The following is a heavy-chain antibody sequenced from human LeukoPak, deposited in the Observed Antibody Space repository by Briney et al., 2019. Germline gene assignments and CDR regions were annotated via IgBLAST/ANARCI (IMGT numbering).Heavy chain of an antibody. CDR2: IYYSGNT. Sequence: PSETLSLTCTVSGGSISSSSYYWGWLRQPPGKGLEWVGSIYYSGNTYYSPSLKSRVTISVDTSKNQFSLKLSSVTAADTAVYFCARDLGRFRAFDIWGQGTMVTVSS. D-gene: IGHD3-16*01. CDR1: GGSISSSSYY. CDR3: ARDLGRFRAFDI. V-gene: IGHV4-39*07. J-gene: IGHJ3*02.